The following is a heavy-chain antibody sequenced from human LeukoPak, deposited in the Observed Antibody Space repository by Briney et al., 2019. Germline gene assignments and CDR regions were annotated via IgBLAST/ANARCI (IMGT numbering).Heavy chain of an antibody. Sequence: PGGSLRLSCAASGFTFSSYAMSWVRQAPGKGLEWVSAISGSGGSTYYADSVKGRFTISRDNSKNTLYLQMNSLRAEDTAVYYCARDSGYGSGSYYIFDYWGQGTLVTVSS. D-gene: IGHD3-10*01. CDR3: ARDSGYGSGSYYIFDY. CDR1: GFTFSSYA. J-gene: IGHJ4*02. CDR2: ISGSGGST. V-gene: IGHV3-23*01.